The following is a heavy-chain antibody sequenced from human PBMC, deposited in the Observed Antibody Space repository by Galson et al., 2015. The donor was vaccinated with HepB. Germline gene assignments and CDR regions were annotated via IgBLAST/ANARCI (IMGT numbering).Heavy chain of an antibody. V-gene: IGHV3-48*03. Sequence: SLRLSCAASGFTFSSSEMNWVRQAPGKGLEWVSYIRSSGTPISYAAAVKGRFTISRDNAKNSLYLQMNSLRAEDTAVYYCARDGERGYSGYDKGFDYWGQGTLVTVSS. D-gene: IGHD5-12*01. CDR2: IRSSGTPI. J-gene: IGHJ4*02. CDR3: ARDGERGYSGYDKGFDY. CDR1: GFTFSSSE.